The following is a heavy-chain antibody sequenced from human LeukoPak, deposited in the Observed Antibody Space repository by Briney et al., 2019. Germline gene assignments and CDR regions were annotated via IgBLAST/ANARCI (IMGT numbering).Heavy chain of an antibody. D-gene: IGHD3-10*01. V-gene: IGHV3-53*01. CDR3: ARVLSGRGSLYSYYYYMDV. CDR1: GFTVSSNY. J-gene: IGHJ6*03. Sequence: GGSLRLSCAASGFTVSSNYMSWVRQAPGKGLEWVSVIYSGGRTYYGDSVKGRFTFSRDNSENTLYLQMNSLRAEDTAVYYCARVLSGRGSLYSYYYYMDVWGKGTTVTISS. CDR2: IYSGGRT.